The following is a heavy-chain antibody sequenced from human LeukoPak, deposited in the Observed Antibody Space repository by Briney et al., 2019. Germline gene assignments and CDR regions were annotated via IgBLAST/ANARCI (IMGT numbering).Heavy chain of an antibody. V-gene: IGHV3-30*18. CDR1: GFTFSSYG. CDR2: ISYDGSNK. CDR3: AKGDRLRYGDFYY. J-gene: IGHJ4*02. D-gene: IGHD3-9*01. Sequence: PGRSLRLSCAASGFTFSSYGMHWVRQAPGKGLEWVAVISYDGSNKYYADSVKGRFTISRDNSKNTLYLQMNSLRAEDTAVYYWAKGDRLRYGDFYYRGQGNLVPGSS.